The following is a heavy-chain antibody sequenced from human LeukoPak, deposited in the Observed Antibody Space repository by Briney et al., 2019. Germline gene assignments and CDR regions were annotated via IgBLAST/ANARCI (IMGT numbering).Heavy chain of an antibody. CDR1: GFTFSDYY. CDR3: ARDESTSAFDI. Sequence: GGSLRLSCAASGFTFSDYYMSWIRQAPGKGLEWVSYISSSGSTIYYADSVNGRFTISRDNAKNSLYLQMNSLRAEDTAVYYCARDESTSAFDIWGQGTMVTVSS. J-gene: IGHJ3*02. D-gene: IGHD2-2*01. V-gene: IGHV3-11*01. CDR2: ISSSGSTI.